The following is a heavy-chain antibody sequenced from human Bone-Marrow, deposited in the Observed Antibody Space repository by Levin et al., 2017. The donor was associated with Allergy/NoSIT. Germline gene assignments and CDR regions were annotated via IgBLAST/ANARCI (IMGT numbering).Heavy chain of an antibody. CDR2: ISGSGTRT. CDR3: EKDFYRGHTYGFEDY. D-gene: IGHD5-18*01. V-gene: IGHV3-23*01. CDR1: GFSFNNYA. J-gene: IGHJ4*02. Sequence: PGGSLRLSCAASGFSFNNYAMTWVRQAPGKGLEWVSGISGSGTRTYYADAVRGRVTISRDNSKNTVYLKMNSLRADDTAIYYCEKDFYRGHTYGFEDYWGQGALVTVSS.